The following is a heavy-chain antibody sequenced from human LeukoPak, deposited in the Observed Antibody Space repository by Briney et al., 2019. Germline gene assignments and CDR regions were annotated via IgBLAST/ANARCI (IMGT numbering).Heavy chain of an antibody. CDR2: ISGVGGST. J-gene: IGHJ4*02. V-gene: IGHV3-43*02. CDR3: AKDLFDYYDSSGPLDY. D-gene: IGHD3-22*01. Sequence: GGSLRLSCAASGFTFDDYAMHWVRPAPGRGLEWVSLISGVGGSTYYADSVKGRFTISRDNSKNSLYLQMNSLRTEDTALYYCAKDLFDYYDSSGPLDYWGQGTLVTVSS. CDR1: GFTFDDYA.